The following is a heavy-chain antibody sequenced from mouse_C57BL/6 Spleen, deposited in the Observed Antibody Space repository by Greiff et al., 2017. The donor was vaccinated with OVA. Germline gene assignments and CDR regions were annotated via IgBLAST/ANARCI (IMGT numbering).Heavy chain of an antibody. V-gene: IGHV5-17*01. CDR2: ISSGSSTI. Sequence: EVQLVESGGGLVKPGGSLKLSCAASGFTFSDYGMHWVRQAPEKGLEWVAYISSGSSTIYYADTVKGRFTISRDNAKNTLFLQMTSLRSEDTAMYYCASVDYDDYYAMDYWGQGTSVTVSS. J-gene: IGHJ4*01. CDR1: GFTFSDYG. D-gene: IGHD2-4*01. CDR3: ASVDYDDYYAMDY.